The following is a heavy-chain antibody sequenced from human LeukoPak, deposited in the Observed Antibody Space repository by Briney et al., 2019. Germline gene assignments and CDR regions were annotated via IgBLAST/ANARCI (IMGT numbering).Heavy chain of an antibody. CDR1: GFSLSNYG. Sequence: GASLRLSCAASGFSLSNYGMTWVRQAAGKGLEWVSAISGGATSTYYADSVKGRFTISRDNSKNTLYLEMNSLRADDTAVYYCAKDSPVATYWGQGTLVTVSS. CDR2: ISGGATST. V-gene: IGHV3-23*01. D-gene: IGHD4-23*01. CDR3: AKDSPVATY. J-gene: IGHJ4*02.